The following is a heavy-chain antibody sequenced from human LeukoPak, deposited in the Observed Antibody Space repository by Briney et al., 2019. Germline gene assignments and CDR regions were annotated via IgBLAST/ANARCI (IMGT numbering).Heavy chain of an antibody. CDR2: IYYSGST. Sequence: SETLSLTCTVSGGSISSYYWSWIRQPPGKGLEWIGYIYYSGSTNYNPSLKSRVTISVDTSKNQFSLKLSSVIAADTAVYYCARHPDYYDSSGYLDYWGQGTLVTVSS. D-gene: IGHD3-22*01. V-gene: IGHV4-59*08. CDR1: GGSISSYY. CDR3: ARHPDYYDSSGYLDY. J-gene: IGHJ4*02.